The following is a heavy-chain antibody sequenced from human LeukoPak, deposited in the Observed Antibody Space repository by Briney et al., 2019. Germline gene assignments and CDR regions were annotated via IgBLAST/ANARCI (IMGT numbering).Heavy chain of an antibody. CDR2: ISYSGGT. Sequence: SETLSHTCSASGGSISSSSYYWGWIRQPPGKGLEWIGVISYSGGTSYNPSLKSRVTISVDTSKSHFSLRLSSVTAADTAIYYCARLDKGINAAHFDYWGQGTLVTVSS. V-gene: IGHV4-39*01. CDR3: ARLDKGINAAHFDY. D-gene: IGHD3-22*01. CDR1: GGSISSSSYY. J-gene: IGHJ4*02.